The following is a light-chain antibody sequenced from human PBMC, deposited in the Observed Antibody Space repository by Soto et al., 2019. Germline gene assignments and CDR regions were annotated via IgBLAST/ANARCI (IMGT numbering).Light chain of an antibody. J-gene: IGKJ5*01. CDR3: LQYNNWPPLT. CDR2: AAS. CDR1: QSVLYSSNNKNY. Sequence: DIVMTQSPDSLAVSLGERATINCKSSQSVLYSSNNKNYLAWYHHQPGQAPRLLIYAASTRATGVPDRFSGSGSGTEFTLTITSLQSEDFAVYYCLQYNNWPPLTFGQGTRLEI. V-gene: IGKV4-1*01.